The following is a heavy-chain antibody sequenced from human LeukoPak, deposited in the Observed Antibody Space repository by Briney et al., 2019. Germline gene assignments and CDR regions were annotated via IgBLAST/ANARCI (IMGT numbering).Heavy chain of an antibody. J-gene: IGHJ4*02. D-gene: IGHD2-2*01. Sequence: GGSLRLSCAASGFTFSDYYMSWIRQAPGKGLEWLSYISGSGNTIYYADSVKGRLTISRDNAQNSLYLQMNSLRAEDTAVYYCARAPGYCSSTSCLFFDYWGQGTLVTVSS. V-gene: IGHV3-11*01. CDR1: GFTFSDYY. CDR2: ISGSGNTI. CDR3: ARAPGYCSSTSCLFFDY.